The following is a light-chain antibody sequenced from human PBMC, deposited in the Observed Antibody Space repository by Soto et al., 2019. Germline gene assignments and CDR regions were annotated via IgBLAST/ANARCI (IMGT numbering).Light chain of an antibody. Sequence: EIVLTQSPGTLSLSPGDRATLSCRASQSVSINSLAWYQQQPGQAPRLLIYGASSRATGIPDRFSGSGSGTDFTLAISRLEPEDFAVYYCQQSYSTPLTFGGGTKVEIK. J-gene: IGKJ4*01. CDR3: QQSYSTPLT. V-gene: IGKV3-20*01. CDR2: GAS. CDR1: QSVSINS.